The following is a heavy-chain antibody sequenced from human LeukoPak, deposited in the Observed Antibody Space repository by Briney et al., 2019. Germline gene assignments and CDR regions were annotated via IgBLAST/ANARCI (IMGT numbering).Heavy chain of an antibody. Sequence: GGSLRLSCAASGFTFSSYAMHWVRQAPGKGLEWVAVISYDGSNKYYADSVKGRFTTSRDNSKNTLYLQMNSLRAEDTAVYYCARDFGMGYCRFWGQGTLVTVSS. D-gene: IGHD2-15*01. J-gene: IGHJ4*02. CDR2: ISYDGSNK. CDR1: GFTFSSYA. CDR3: ARDFGMGYCRF. V-gene: IGHV3-30-3*01.